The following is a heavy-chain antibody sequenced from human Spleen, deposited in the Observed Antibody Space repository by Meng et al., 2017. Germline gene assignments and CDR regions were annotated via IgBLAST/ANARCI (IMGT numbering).Heavy chain of an antibody. CDR1: GYTFTDYY. D-gene: IGHD2/OR15-2a*01. CDR2: INPNTGGT. V-gene: IGHV1-2*06. CDR3: SRSTSYYFYFDS. J-gene: IGHJ4*01. Sequence: ASVKVSCKASGYTFTDYYVHWVRQAPGQGLEWMGRINPNTGGTNYAQEFLGRVTMTRDTSIGTAYMELSSLTSDDAAVFYCSRSTSYYFYFDSWGQGTLVTVSS.